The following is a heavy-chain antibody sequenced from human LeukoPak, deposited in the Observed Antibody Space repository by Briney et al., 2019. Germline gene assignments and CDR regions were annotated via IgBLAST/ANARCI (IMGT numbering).Heavy chain of an antibody. D-gene: IGHD3-22*01. J-gene: IGHJ3*02. Sequence: ASETLSLTCTVSGGSISSSSYYWGWIRQPPGKGLEWIGSIYYSGSTYYNPSLKSRVTISVDTSKNQFSLNLSSVTAADTAVYYCARGGSSGPGAFDIWGQGTMVTVSS. CDR2: IYYSGST. V-gene: IGHV4-39*07. CDR1: GGSISSSSYY. CDR3: ARGGSSGPGAFDI.